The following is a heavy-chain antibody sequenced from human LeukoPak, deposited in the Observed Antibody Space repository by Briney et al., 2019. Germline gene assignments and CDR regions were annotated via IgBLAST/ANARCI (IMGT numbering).Heavy chain of an antibody. CDR3: AREEGSKGAFDI. CDR2: IHHSGGT. Sequence: SGTLSLTCTVSGASVSRNWWSWVRQPPGKGLEWIGEIHHSGGTNYNPSLKSRVTMSLDNSNNHFSLKLSSVTAADTAVYYCAREEGSKGAFDIWGQGTMVTVSS. D-gene: IGHD2-15*01. CDR1: GASVSRNW. V-gene: IGHV4-4*02. J-gene: IGHJ3*02.